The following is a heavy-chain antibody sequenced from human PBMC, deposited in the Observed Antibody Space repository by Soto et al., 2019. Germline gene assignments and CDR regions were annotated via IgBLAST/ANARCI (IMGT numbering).Heavy chain of an antibody. CDR3: AREGALKPFSS. V-gene: IGHV3-23*01. CDR2: ISANGQGI. CDR1: GFTFSTYA. J-gene: IGHJ5*02. Sequence: GGSLRLSCAASGFTFSTYALSWVRQAPGKGLEWVSAISANGQGIYYTDSVKGRFTISRDNAKSSVYLQMNSLRAEDTAVYYCAREGALKPFSSWGQGALVTVSS.